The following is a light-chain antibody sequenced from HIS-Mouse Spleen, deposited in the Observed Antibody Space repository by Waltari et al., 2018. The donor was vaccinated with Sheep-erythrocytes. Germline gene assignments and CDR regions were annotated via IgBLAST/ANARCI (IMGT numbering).Light chain of an antibody. CDR1: SSNIVAGYD. CDR3: QSYDSSLSGWV. J-gene: IGLJ3*02. V-gene: IGLV1-40*01. Sequence: QSVLTQPPSVSGAPGQRVTISCTGSSSNIVAGYDGHWYQQLPGTAPKLLIYGNSNRPSGVPDRFSGSKSGTSASLAITGLQAEDEADYYCQSYDSSLSGWVFGGGTKLTVL. CDR2: GNS.